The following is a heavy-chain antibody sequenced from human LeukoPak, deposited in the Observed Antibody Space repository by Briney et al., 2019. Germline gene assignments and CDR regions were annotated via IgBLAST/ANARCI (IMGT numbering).Heavy chain of an antibody. D-gene: IGHD6-19*01. CDR3: ARVVSSGWTDY. J-gene: IGHJ4*02. V-gene: IGHV1-46*01. CDR2: INPSGGST. Sequence: ASVKVSCKASGYTFTSYYMQWVRQAPGQGLEWMGKINPSGGSTSYAQKFQGRVTMTRDTSTSTAYMELSSLRSDDTAVYYCARVVSSGWTDYWGQGTLVTVSS. CDR1: GYTFTSYY.